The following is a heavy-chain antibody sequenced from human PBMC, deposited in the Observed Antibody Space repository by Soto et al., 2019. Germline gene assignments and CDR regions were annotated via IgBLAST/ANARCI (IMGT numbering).Heavy chain of an antibody. D-gene: IGHD1-7*01. CDR2: ITPSSGST. CDR1: GYTFNNYF. CDR3: ARDLVPIWNYVGLAPGAQHWFDP. V-gene: IGHV1-46*02. Sequence: QVQLVQSGAEVRKPGASVKVSCKASGYTFNNYFMHWVRQAPAQGLEWMGVITPSSGSTTYAPRFQGRLTMTRDTSTSTVYMELRSLRSEDTAVYFCARDLVPIWNYVGLAPGAQHWFDPWGQGTLVTVSS. J-gene: IGHJ5*02.